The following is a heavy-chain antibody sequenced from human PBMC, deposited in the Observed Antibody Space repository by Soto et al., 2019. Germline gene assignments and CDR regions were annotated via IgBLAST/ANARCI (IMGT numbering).Heavy chain of an antibody. V-gene: IGHV4-31*03. CDR1: GGSISSGGYY. CDR3: ARDRLAHYGDYGMDV. Sequence: SETLSLTCTVSGGSISSGGYYWSWIRQHPGKGLEWIGYIYYSGSTYYNPSLKSRVTISVDTSKNQFSLKLSSVTAADTAVYYCARDRLAHYGDYGMDVWGQGTTVTV. J-gene: IGHJ6*02. D-gene: IGHD4-17*01. CDR2: IYYSGST.